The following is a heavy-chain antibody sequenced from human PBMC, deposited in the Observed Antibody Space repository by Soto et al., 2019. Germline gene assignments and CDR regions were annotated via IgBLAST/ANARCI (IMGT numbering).Heavy chain of an antibody. J-gene: IGHJ4*02. Sequence: QITLKESGPTLVRPTQTLTLTCAFSGFSLSTSGVGVGWIRQPPGKALEWLAVIDWDDSKHYSPSLRSRLTITKDTSKNQVVLTMTNMDPMDTGTYYCAHKGPEDWPLDYWVQGTLVTVSS. CDR2: IDWDDSK. CDR1: GFSLSTSGVG. CDR3: AHKGPEDWPLDY. V-gene: IGHV2-5*02. D-gene: IGHD3-9*01.